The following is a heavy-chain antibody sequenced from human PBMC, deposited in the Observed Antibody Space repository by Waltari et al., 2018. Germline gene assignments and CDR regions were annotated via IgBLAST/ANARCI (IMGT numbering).Heavy chain of an antibody. CDR3: ARKDGDSSGYYQGFDY. CDR2: IKQDVSEK. V-gene: IGHV3-7*01. D-gene: IGHD3-22*01. Sequence: VRLVELGGGWVQPGGPVRLSRASSGCNLPAEGVSWIPQGTGKGLEWVANIKQDVSEKYYVDSVKGRFTISRDNAKNSLYLQMDSLRAEDTAVYYCARKDGDSSGYYQGFDYWGQGTLVTVSS. J-gene: IGHJ4*02. CDR1: GCNLPAEG.